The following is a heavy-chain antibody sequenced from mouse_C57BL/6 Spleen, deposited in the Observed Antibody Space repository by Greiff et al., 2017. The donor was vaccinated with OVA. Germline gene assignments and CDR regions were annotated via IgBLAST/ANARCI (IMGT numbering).Heavy chain of an antibody. CDR3: ARSPNYYGSSPWYFDV. CDR2: IDPSDSYT. D-gene: IGHD1-1*01. J-gene: IGHJ1*03. CDR1: GYTFTSYW. V-gene: IGHV1-69*01. Sequence: VKLQQPGAELVMPGASVKLSCKASGYTFTSYWMHWVKQRPGQGLEWIGEIDPSDSYTNYNQKFKGKSTLTVDKSSSTAYMQLSSLTSEDSAVYYCARSPNYYGSSPWYFDVWGTGTTVTVSS.